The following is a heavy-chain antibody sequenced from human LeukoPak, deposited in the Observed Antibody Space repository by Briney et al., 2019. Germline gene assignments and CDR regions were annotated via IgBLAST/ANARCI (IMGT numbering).Heavy chain of an antibody. J-gene: IGHJ6*03. CDR3: TTVPITGTKGGGDYYYYMDV. V-gene: IGHV3-30*04. Sequence: GGSLRLSCAASGFTFSSYAMHWVRQAPGKGLEWVAVISYDGSNKYYADSVKGRFTISRDNSKNTLYLQMNSLKTEDTAVYYCTTVPITGTKGGGDYYYYMDVWGKGTTVTISS. D-gene: IGHD1-20*01. CDR1: GFTFSSYA. CDR2: ISYDGSNK.